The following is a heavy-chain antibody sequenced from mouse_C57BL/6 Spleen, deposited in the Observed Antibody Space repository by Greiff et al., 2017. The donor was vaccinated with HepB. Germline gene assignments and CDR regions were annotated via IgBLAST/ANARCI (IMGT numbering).Heavy chain of an antibody. Sequence: EVNLVESEGGLVQPGSSMKLSCTASGFTFSDYYMAWVRQVPEKGLEWVANINYDGSSTYYLDSLKSRFIISRDNAKNILYLQMSSLKSEDTATYYCARETTYYAMDYWGQGTSVTVSS. CDR1: GFTFSDYY. D-gene: IGHD2-12*01. J-gene: IGHJ4*01. CDR2: INYDGSST. V-gene: IGHV5-16*01. CDR3: ARETTYYAMDY.